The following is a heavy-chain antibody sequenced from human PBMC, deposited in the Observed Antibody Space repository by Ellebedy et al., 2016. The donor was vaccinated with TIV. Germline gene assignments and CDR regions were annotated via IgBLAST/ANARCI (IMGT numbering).Heavy chain of an antibody. CDR1: GFTFDDYT. V-gene: IGHV3-43*01. Sequence: GESLKISXAASGFTFDDYTMHWVRQAPGKGLEWVSLISWDGGSTYYADSVKGRFTISRDNSKNSLYLQMNSLRTEDTALYYCAKEGGYRTILGYYYYYMDVWGKGTTVTVSS. D-gene: IGHD6-25*01. J-gene: IGHJ6*03. CDR2: ISWDGGST. CDR3: AKEGGYRTILGYYYYYMDV.